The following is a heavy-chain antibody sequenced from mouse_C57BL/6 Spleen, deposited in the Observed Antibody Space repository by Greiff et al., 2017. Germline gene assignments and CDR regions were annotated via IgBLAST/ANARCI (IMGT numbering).Heavy chain of an antibody. Sequence: QVQLQQPGAELVRPGTSVKLSCKASGYTFTSYWMHWVKQRPGQGLEWIGVIDPSDSYTNYNQKFKGKATLTVDTSSSTAYMQLSSLTSEDSAVYYCARSEDYGDFDYWGQSTTLTVSS. CDR3: ARSEDYGDFDY. CDR1: GYTFTSYW. D-gene: IGHD2-4*01. CDR2: IDPSDSYT. V-gene: IGHV1-59*01. J-gene: IGHJ2*01.